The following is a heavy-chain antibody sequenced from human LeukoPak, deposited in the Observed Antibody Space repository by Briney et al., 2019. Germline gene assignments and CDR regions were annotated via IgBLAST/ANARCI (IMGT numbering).Heavy chain of an antibody. V-gene: IGHV4-34*12. CDR3: ARDEVDYGDYNWFDP. D-gene: IGHD4-17*01. J-gene: IGHJ5*02. CDR2: IFHSGST. Sequence: SETLSLTCAVYGGSFSGYYWTWIRQPPGKGLEWIGVIFHSGSTNFNPSLKSRVTISLDTSKNQFSLKLSSVTAADTAVYYCARDEVDYGDYNWFDPWGQGTLVTVSS. CDR1: GGSFSGYY.